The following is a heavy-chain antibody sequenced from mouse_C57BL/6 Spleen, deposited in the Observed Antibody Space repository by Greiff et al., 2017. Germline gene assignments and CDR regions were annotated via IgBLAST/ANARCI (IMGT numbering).Heavy chain of an antibody. Sequence: VQLQQSGPELVKPGASVKISCKASGYAFSSSWMNWVKQRPGKGLEWIGRIYPGDGDTNYNGKFKGKATLTADKSASTAYMQLSSLTSEDSAVYFCARSRDYSNYDYWGQGTTLTVSS. CDR1: GYAFSSSW. D-gene: IGHD2-5*01. V-gene: IGHV1-82*01. J-gene: IGHJ2*01. CDR2: IYPGDGDT. CDR3: ARSRDYSNYDY.